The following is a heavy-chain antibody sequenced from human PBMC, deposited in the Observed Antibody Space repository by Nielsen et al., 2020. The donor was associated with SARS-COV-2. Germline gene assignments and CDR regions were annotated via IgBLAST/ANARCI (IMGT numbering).Heavy chain of an antibody. D-gene: IGHD3-10*01. CDR1: GGSISSSSYY. J-gene: IGHJ4*02. CDR2: IYYSGST. CDR3: ASATNYYGSGSYYNDHFDY. V-gene: IGHV4-39*01. Sequence: GSLRLSCTVSGGSISSSSYYWGWIRQPPGKGLEWIGSIYYSGSTYYNPSLKSRVTISVDTSKNQFSLKLSSVTAADTAVYYCASATNYYGSGSYYNDHFDYWGQGTLVTVSS.